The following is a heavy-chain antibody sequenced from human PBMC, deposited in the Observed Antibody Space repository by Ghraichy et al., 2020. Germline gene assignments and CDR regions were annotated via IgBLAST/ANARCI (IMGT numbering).Heavy chain of an antibody. CDR2: IYTSGST. J-gene: IGHJ5*02. D-gene: IGHD2-15*01. CDR3: AGDPGYCSGRSCYAGGGWFDP. V-gene: IGHV4-4*07. Sequence: SETLSLTCTVSGGSISSYYWSWIRQPAGKGLEWIGRIYTSGSTNYNPSLKSRVTMSVDTSKNQFSLKLSAVTAADTAVYYCAGDPGYCSGRSCYAGGGWFDPWGQGTLVTVSA. CDR1: GGSISSYY.